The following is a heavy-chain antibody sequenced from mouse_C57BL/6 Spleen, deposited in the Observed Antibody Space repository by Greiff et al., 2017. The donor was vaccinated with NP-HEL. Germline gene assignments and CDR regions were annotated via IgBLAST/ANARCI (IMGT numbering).Heavy chain of an antibody. CDR3: ARSNWDGGYYFDY. CDR1: GYTFTSYT. V-gene: IGHV1-4*01. D-gene: IGHD4-1*01. CDR2: INPSSGYT. J-gene: IGHJ2*01. Sequence: VQVVESGAELARPGASVKMSCKASGYTFTSYTMHWVKQRPGQGLEWIGYINPSSGYTKYNQKFKDKATLTADKSSSTAYMQLSSLTSEDSAVYYCARSNWDGGYYFDYWGQGTTLTVSS.